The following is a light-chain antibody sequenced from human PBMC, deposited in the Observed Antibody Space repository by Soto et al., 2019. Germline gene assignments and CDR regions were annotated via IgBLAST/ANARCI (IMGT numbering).Light chain of an antibody. CDR2: GAS. J-gene: IGKJ3*01. CDR1: QSVASRY. Sequence: EITLTQSPGTLSLSPGEGATRACRASQSVASRYLAWYQQNPGQGPRLLIYGASRRATGIPDRFSGSGSGTDFTLTISRLEPEEFAVYYCQLFGTSWLTFGPGTKVDMK. CDR3: QLFGTSWLT. V-gene: IGKV3-20*01.